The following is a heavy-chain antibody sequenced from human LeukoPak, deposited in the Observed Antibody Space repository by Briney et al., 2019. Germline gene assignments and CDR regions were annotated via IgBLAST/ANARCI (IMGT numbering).Heavy chain of an antibody. V-gene: IGHV3-48*03. Sequence: GGSLRLSCAASGFTFSSYEMNWGRRAPGKGLEGVSYISSSGDTIYSADSVKGRFNISRDNAKTLLYLQKNSLRAEQVAVYYGARDYSAAGDYWGQGTLVTVSS. D-gene: IGHD6-13*01. J-gene: IGHJ4*02. CDR2: ISSSGDTI. CDR3: ARDYSAAGDY. CDR1: GFTFSSYE.